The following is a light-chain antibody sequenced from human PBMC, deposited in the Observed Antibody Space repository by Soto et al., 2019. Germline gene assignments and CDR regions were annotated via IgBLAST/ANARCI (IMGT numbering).Light chain of an antibody. J-gene: IGLJ1*01. CDR2: GNI. V-gene: IGLV1-40*01. CDR3: QSYDNRLSGYV. Sequence: QSVLTQPPSVSAAPGQKVTVSCSGSSSNIGNNYVSWYQQLPGTAPKLLIHGNINRPSGVPDRFSGSKSGTSASLVITGLQPEDEAMYFCQSYDNRLSGYVFGPGTKVTVL. CDR1: SSNIGNNY.